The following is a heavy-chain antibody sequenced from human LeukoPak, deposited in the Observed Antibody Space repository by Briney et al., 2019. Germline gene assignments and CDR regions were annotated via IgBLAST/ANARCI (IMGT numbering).Heavy chain of an antibody. Sequence: GASVKVSCKASGGTFSSYAISWVRQAPGQGLEWMGRIIPILGIANYAQKFQGRVTITADKSTSTAYMELSSLRSEDTAVCYCAREVDYYGGDYWGQGTLVTVSS. D-gene: IGHD3-22*01. J-gene: IGHJ4*02. CDR2: IIPILGIA. CDR3: AREVDYYGGDY. V-gene: IGHV1-69*04. CDR1: GGTFSSYA.